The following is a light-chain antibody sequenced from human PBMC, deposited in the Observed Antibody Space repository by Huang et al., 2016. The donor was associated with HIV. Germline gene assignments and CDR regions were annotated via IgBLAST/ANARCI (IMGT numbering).Light chain of an antibody. CDR3: QQSYSTPRT. CDR1: QTISTL. V-gene: IGKV1-39*01. J-gene: IGKJ2*01. Sequence: IQMTQSPSSLSASVGDRVTITCRASQTISTLLNWYQQKPGTAPKLLIYAASSLQSGVPARFSGSGSGTDFTLTISSLQPEDCATYHCQQSYSTPRTFGQGTKLEIK. CDR2: AAS.